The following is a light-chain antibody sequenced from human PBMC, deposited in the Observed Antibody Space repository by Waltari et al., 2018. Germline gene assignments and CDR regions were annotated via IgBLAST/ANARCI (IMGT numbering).Light chain of an antibody. CDR1: SRYVGAYNY. V-gene: IGLV2-14*01. J-gene: IGLJ3*02. CDR2: AVS. CDR3: SSYTTSGSLV. Sequence: QSALTQPASVSGSPGQSITISCTGSSRYVGAYNYVSWAQQYPGTAPQLMIYAVSNRPSGISDRFSGSKSGNTASLTISGLRAEDEADYYCSSYTTSGSLVFGGGTKVTV.